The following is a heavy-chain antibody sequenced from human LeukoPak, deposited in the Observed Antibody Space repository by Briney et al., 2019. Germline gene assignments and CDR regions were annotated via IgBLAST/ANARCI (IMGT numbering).Heavy chain of an antibody. Sequence: QTGGSLRLSCAASGFKFKNYGMHWVRQAPGKGLEWVAVIWYDGSNKYYADSVKGRFTISRDDSKNTLYLQMNSLRGDDTAVYYCAYDIRSRFLDQWGQGTLVTVSS. CDR2: IWYDGSNK. J-gene: IGHJ4*02. CDR1: GFKFKNYG. CDR3: AYDIRSRFLDQ. D-gene: IGHD3-3*01. V-gene: IGHV3-33*06.